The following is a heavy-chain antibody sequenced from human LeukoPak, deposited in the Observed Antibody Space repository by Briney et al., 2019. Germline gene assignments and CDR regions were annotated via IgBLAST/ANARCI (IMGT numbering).Heavy chain of an antibody. V-gene: IGHV3-66*01. Sequence: GGSLRLSCAASGFTVSSNYMSWVRQAPGKGLEWVSVIYSGGSTYYADSVKGRFTISRDNSKNTLYLQMNSLRAEDTAVYYCARGRAQPYYFDYWGQGTLVTVSS. CDR1: GFTVSSNY. CDR2: IYSGGST. CDR3: ARGRAQPYYFDY. J-gene: IGHJ4*02.